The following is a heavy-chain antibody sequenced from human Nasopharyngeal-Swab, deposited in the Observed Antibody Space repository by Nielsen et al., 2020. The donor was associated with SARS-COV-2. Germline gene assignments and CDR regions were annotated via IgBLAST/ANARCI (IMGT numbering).Heavy chain of an antibody. Sequence: ASVKVSCKVSGYTLTELSMHWVRQAPGKGLEWMGGFDSEDGETIYAQKFQGRVTMTEDTSTDTAYMELSSLRSEDTAVYYCATGRELITFGGVIVDFDYWGQGTLVTVSS. CDR2: FDSEDGET. CDR1: GYTLTELS. D-gene: IGHD3-16*02. CDR3: ATGRELITFGGVIVDFDY. J-gene: IGHJ4*02. V-gene: IGHV1-24*01.